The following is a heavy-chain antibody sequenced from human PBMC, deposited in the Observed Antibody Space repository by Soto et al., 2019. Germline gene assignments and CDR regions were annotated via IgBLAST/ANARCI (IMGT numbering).Heavy chain of an antibody. CDR3: ATASGSLVVDFDY. V-gene: IGHV1-69*13. Sequence: SVKVSCTRSADTFSSYAISLVRQAPGQGLEWMGGIIPIFGTANYAQKFQGRVTITADESTSTAYMELSSLRSEDTAVYYCATASGSLVVDFDYWGQGTLVTVSS. CDR1: ADTFSSYA. CDR2: IIPIFGTA. J-gene: IGHJ4*02. D-gene: IGHD1-26*01.